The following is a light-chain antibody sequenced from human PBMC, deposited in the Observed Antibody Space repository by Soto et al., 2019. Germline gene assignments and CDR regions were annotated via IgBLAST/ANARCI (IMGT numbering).Light chain of an antibody. J-gene: IGLJ1*01. CDR3: SSFTTTNTYV. CDR2: DVS. Sequence: QSVLTQPASVSGSPGQSIAMSSTGTSSDVGTHNFLSWYQQHPGKAPKLIIYDVSNRPSGVSDRFFGSKSGNTASLTISGLQAEDEADYYCSSFTTTNTYVFGTGTKVTVL. V-gene: IGLV2-14*03. CDR1: SSDVGTHNF.